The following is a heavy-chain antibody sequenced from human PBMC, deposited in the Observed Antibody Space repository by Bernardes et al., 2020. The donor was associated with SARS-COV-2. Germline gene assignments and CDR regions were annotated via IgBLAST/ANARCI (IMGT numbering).Heavy chain of an antibody. J-gene: IGHJ5*02. D-gene: IGHD5-12*01. Sequence: ASVKVSCKASGYTFTSYGISWVRQAPGQGLEWMGWISGDEGNTNYAHKFHGRVTMTPDTSTSTAHMELRSLRSDDTAVYYCATVVGYSYGGGWFDPWGQGTLVTVSS. V-gene: IGHV1-18*01. CDR2: ISGDEGNT. CDR3: ATVVGYSYGGGWFDP. CDR1: GYTFTSYG.